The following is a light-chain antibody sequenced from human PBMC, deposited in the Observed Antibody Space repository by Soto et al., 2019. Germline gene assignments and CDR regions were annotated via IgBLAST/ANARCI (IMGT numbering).Light chain of an antibody. CDR2: EVS. CDR3: SSYTSSSTLV. J-gene: IGLJ1*01. V-gene: IGLV2-14*01. CDR1: SSDVGGYNY. Sequence: ALTXPASVSGSPGQSITISCTGTSSDVGGYNYVSWYQQHPGKAPKLMIYEVSNRPSGVSNRFSGSKSGNTASLTISGLQAEDEADYYCSSYTSSSTLVFGTGTKVTVL.